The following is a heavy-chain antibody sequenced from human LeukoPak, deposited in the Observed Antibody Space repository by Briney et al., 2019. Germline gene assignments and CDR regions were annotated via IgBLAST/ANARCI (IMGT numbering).Heavy chain of an antibody. V-gene: IGHV1-46*01. CDR3: ARDLWFGESSCGMDV. CDR2: INPSGGST. CDR1: GYTFTSYY. J-gene: IGHJ6*04. Sequence: GASVKVSCKASGYTFTSYYMRWVRQAPGQGLEWMGIINPSGGSTSYAQKFQGRVTMTRDTSTSTVYMELSSLRSEDTAVYYCARDLWFGESSCGMDVWGKGTTVTVSS. D-gene: IGHD3-10*01.